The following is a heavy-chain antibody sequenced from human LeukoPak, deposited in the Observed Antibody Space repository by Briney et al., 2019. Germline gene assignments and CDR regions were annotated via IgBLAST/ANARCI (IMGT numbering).Heavy chain of an antibody. CDR1: GFSLSTSGMC. CDR3: ARTCPYYYDSSGYPDY. D-gene: IGHD3-22*01. CDR2: IDWDDDK. J-gene: IGHJ4*02. V-gene: IGHV2-70*11. Sequence: SGPTLVNPTQTLTLTCTLSGFSLSTSGMCVSWIRQPPGKALEWLARIDWDDDKYYSTSLKTRLTISKDTSKNQVVLTMTNMDPVDTATYYCARTCPYYYDSSGYPDYWGQGTLVTVSS.